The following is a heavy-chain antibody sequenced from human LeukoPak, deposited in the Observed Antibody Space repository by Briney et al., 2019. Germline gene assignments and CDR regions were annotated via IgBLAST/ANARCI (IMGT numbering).Heavy chain of an antibody. CDR2: IYPGGSDT. Sequence: GESLKISCKASDYIFTTYWIAWVRQMPGKGLEWMGIIYPGGSDTRLSPSFQGQVTISVDKSVSTAYLQWSSLKASDTAVYYCARQGSYGDHIHGWFDPWGQGTLVTVSS. J-gene: IGHJ5*02. CDR1: DYIFTTYW. CDR3: ARQGSYGDHIHGWFDP. D-gene: IGHD4-17*01. V-gene: IGHV5-51*01.